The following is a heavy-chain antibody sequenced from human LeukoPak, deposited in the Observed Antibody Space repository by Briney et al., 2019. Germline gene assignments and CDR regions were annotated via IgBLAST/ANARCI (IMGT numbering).Heavy chain of an antibody. CDR1: GGSFSGYY. Sequence: SETLSLTCAVYGGSFSGYYWSWIRQPPGKGLEWIGGINHSGSTNYNPSLKSRVTISVDTSKNQFSLKLSSVTAADTAVYYCARGLTIFGVARRGWFDPWGQGTLVTVSS. J-gene: IGHJ5*02. CDR2: INHSGST. D-gene: IGHD3-3*01. V-gene: IGHV4-34*01. CDR3: ARGLTIFGVARRGWFDP.